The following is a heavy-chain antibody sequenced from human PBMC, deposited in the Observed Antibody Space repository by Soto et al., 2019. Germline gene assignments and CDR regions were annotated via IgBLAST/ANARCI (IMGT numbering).Heavy chain of an antibody. Sequence: GSLHLSCHGSGYSFSSYLISWVRQMPGKGLEWMGRIDPSDSYTNYSPSFQGHVTISADKSISTAYLQWSSLKASDTAMYYCASRTPRATYGMDVWGQGTTVTVSS. V-gene: IGHV5-10-1*01. CDR1: GYSFSSYL. D-gene: IGHD1-26*01. CDR3: ASRTPRATYGMDV. CDR2: IDPSDSYT. J-gene: IGHJ6*02.